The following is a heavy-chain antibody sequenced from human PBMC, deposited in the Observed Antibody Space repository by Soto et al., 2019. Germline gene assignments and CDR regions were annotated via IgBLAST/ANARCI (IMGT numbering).Heavy chain of an antibody. CDR1: GFTFSTDN. V-gene: IGHV3-21*01. J-gene: IGHJ4*02. D-gene: IGHD2-2*01. CDR3: ALIGYCISSHCPDS. Sequence: GSLRLSCAASGFTFSTDNMIWVRQAPGKGLEWVSSISSGSIYIYYADSVKGRFTVSRDNGKNSLYLQMNSLRAEDTAVYYCALIGYCISSHCPDSWGQGT. CDR2: ISSGSIYI.